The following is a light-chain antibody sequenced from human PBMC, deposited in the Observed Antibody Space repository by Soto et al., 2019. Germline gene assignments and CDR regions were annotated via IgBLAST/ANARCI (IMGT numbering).Light chain of an antibody. Sequence: QAVVTQEPSLTVSPGGTVTLTCASNTGAVTTDHYPYWFQQKPGQAPRTLFWDTSNKHTCTPARFAGSLPGGQAALTLSGAEQEDEAEYSCLISYSGTWVFGGGTKLTVL. CDR1: TGAVTTDHY. J-gene: IGLJ3*02. V-gene: IGLV7-46*01. CDR2: DTS. CDR3: LISYSGTWV.